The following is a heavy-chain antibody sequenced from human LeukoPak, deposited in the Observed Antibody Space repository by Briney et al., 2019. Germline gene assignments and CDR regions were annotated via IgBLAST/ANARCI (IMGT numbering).Heavy chain of an antibody. CDR2: IYYSGST. CDR3: ARRSIAARLPFAY. D-gene: IGHD6-6*01. V-gene: IGHV4-39*01. J-gene: IGHJ4*02. Sequence: SETLSLTCTVSGGSISSSSYYWGWLRQPPGQGLEWIVSIYYSGSTYYNPSLKSRVTISVDTSKNQFSLKLSSVTAADTAVYYCARRSIAARLPFAYWGQGTLVTVSS. CDR1: GGSISSSSYY.